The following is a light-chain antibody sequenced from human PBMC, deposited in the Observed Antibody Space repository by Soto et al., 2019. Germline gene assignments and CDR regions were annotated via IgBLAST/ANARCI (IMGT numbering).Light chain of an antibody. CDR2: DVT. CDR1: SSDVGAYNY. Sequence: QSALTQPRSVSGSPGQSVTISCTGTSSDVGAYNYVSWFQHHPGKAPKLIIYDVTKRPSGVPDRFSGSKSGNTASLTISGLQTEDEADYSCCSYAGGYTLFGGGTKLTVL. V-gene: IGLV2-11*01. CDR3: CSYAGGYTL. J-gene: IGLJ2*01.